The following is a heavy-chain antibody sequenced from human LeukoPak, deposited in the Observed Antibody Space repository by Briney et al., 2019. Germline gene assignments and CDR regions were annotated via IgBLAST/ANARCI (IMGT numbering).Heavy chain of an antibody. CDR2: INQDGSQK. D-gene: IGHD2-8*01. Sequence: GGSLRLSYAASGFTFGTYWMSWVRQAPGKGLEWVANINQDGSQKYYVDSVKGRFTISRDNAQNSLYLQMNSLRAEDTAVYYCARDPDCTIGVRYDYWGQGALVTASS. CDR3: ARDPDCTIGVRYDY. CDR1: GFTFGTYW. J-gene: IGHJ4*02. V-gene: IGHV3-7*01.